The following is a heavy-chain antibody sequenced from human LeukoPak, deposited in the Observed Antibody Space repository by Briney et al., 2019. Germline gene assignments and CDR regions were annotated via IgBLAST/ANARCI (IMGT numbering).Heavy chain of an antibody. CDR2: IWHDGSYE. J-gene: IGHJ4*02. Sequence: PGGSLRLSCAASGFTFSRYGMHWVRQAPGKGLEWVAVIWHDGSYEYYADSVKGRFTISRDSSKNTLYLQMNSLRAEDTAVYYCARDGSGSYYFDYWGQGTLVTVSS. CDR1: GFTFSRYG. V-gene: IGHV3-33*01. CDR3: ARDGSGSYYFDY. D-gene: IGHD6-19*01.